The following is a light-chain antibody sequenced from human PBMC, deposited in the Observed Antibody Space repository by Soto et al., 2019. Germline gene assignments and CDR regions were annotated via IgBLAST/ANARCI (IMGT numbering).Light chain of an antibody. V-gene: IGKV3-20*01. CDR2: GAS. Sequence: EIVLTQSPGTLSLSPGERATLSCRASQSVGSTYLAWYQQKPGQAPRLLIYGASSRATGIPDRFSGSGSGTDFTLTINRLEPEDFAVYYCHHYGSSTETFGQGTKVEIK. CDR3: HHYGSSTET. J-gene: IGKJ1*01. CDR1: QSVGSTY.